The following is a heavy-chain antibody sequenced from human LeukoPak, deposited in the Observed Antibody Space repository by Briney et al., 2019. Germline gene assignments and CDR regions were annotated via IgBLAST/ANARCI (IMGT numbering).Heavy chain of an antibody. Sequence: PGGSLRLSCAASGFTFDDYAMHWVRQAPGKGLEWVSGISWNSGSIGYADSVKGRFTISRDNAKNSLYLQMNSLRAEDTALYYCAKSQLPIKNRLRYFDWLLYGDSWGQGTLVTVSS. CDR3: AKSQLPIKNRLRYFDWLLYGDS. J-gene: IGHJ4*02. CDR1: GFTFDDYA. V-gene: IGHV3-9*01. CDR2: ISWNSGSI. D-gene: IGHD3-9*01.